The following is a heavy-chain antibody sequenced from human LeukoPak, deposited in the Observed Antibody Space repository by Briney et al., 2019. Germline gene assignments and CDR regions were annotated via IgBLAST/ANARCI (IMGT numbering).Heavy chain of an antibody. CDR2: ISYDGSNK. V-gene: IGHV3-30-3*01. CDR1: GFTFSSYT. CDR3: ARANYDFWSGYH. J-gene: IGHJ4*02. Sequence: GGSLRLSCAASGFTFSSYTMHWVRQAPGKGLEWVAVISYDGSNKYYADSVKGRFTISRDNSKNTLYLQTNSLRAEDTAVYYCARANYDFWSGYHWGQGTLVTVSS. D-gene: IGHD3-3*01.